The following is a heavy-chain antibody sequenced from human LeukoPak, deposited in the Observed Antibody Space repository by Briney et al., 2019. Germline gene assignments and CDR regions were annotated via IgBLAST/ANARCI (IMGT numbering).Heavy chain of an antibody. CDR2: IYSGGST. J-gene: IGHJ4*02. Sequence: TGGSLRLSCAASGFTVSSNYMSWVRQAPGKGLEWVSVIYSGGSTYYADSVKGRFTISRDNSKNTLYLQMNSLRAEDTAVYYCASNIAAAGRGGRYFDYWGQGTLVTVSS. CDR3: ASNIAAAGRGGRYFDY. V-gene: IGHV3-53*01. CDR1: GFTVSSNY. D-gene: IGHD6-13*01.